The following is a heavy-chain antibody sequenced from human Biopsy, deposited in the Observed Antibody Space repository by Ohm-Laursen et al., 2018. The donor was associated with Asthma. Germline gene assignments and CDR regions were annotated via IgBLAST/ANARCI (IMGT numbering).Heavy chain of an antibody. Sequence: SLRLSCSASGITFSTYGMHWVRQAPGKGLEWVSFIWYDGRKKTYADSVKGRFTISRDNSKNTLYLQMNSLRAEDAAVYYCARKIAARGGMGVWGQGTTVTVSS. CDR1: GITFSTYG. CDR2: IWYDGRKK. J-gene: IGHJ6*02. V-gene: IGHV3-33*01. CDR3: ARKIAARGGMGV. D-gene: IGHD6-6*01.